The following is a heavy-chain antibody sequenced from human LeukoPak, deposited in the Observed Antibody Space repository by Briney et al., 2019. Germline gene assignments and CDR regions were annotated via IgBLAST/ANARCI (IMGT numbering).Heavy chain of an antibody. CDR3: ATKGSSWLTNDY. CDR1: GGSISCYY. Sequence: PSETLSLTCTVSGGSISCYYWGWIRQPPGKWLEWIGSIYYSGSTYYNPSLKSRVTISVDTSKNQFSLKLSSVTAADTAVYYCATKGSSWLTNDYWGPGTLVTVSS. V-gene: IGHV4-39*01. J-gene: IGHJ4*02. D-gene: IGHD6-13*01. CDR2: IYYSGST.